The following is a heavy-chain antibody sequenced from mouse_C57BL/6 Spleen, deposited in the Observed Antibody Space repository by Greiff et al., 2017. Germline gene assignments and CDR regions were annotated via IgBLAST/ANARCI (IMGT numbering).Heavy chain of an antibody. V-gene: IGHV1-64*01. CDR3: ARGDYDDF. J-gene: IGHJ2*01. D-gene: IGHD2-4*01. Sequence: QVQLQQPGPELVKPGASVKLSCKASGYTFTSYWMHWVKQRPGQGLEWIGMIHPNSGSTNYNEKFKSKATLTVDKSSSTADTEHSSLSSGDTAVYYCARGDYDDFWGQGTTLTVSS. CDR2: IHPNSGST. CDR1: GYTFTSYW.